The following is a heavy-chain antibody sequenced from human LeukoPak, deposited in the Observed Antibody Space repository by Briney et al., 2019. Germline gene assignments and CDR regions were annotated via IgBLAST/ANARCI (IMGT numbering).Heavy chain of an antibody. CDR1: GFTFSSYA. J-gene: IGHJ4*02. CDR3: AKRRYCSSVSCHDFDY. Sequence: GGSLRLSCAASGFTFSSYAMSWVRQAPGQGLEWVSAISPGGDSPYYADSVQGRFSTSRDNSKNTLYLQMNSLRAGDTAVYYCAKRRYCSSVSCHDFDYWGQGTLVTVSS. D-gene: IGHD2-2*01. V-gene: IGHV3-23*01. CDR2: ISPGGDSP.